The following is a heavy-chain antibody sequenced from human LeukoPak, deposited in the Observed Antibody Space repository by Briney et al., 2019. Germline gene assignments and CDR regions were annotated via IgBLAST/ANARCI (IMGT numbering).Heavy chain of an antibody. V-gene: IGHV3-49*04. CDR2: IRSKAYGGTT. CDR1: GFTFGDYA. D-gene: IGHD5-24*01. CDR3: TRSRDGYNKLDY. J-gene: IGHJ4*02. Sequence: PGGSLRLSCTASGFTFGDYAMSWVRQAPGKGLEWVGSIRSKAYGGTTEYAASVKGRFTISRDDSKSIAYLQMNSLKTEDTAVYYCTRSRDGYNKLDYWGQGTLVTVSS.